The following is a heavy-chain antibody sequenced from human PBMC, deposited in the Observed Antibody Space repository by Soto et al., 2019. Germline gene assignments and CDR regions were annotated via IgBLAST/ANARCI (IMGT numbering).Heavy chain of an antibody. CDR3: AMVDVYVTPSPQDV. Sequence: QVQLVQSGVEVKNPGASVKVSCKASGYTFTRYGIGWARQAPGQGLEWMGWINTYNGNTNYAQNVQGRVTLTPDTSTSTAYMELRSLRSNDTAIYYCAMVDVYVTPSPQDVWGQGTTVIVSS. CDR1: GYTFTRYG. CDR2: INTYNGNT. V-gene: IGHV1-18*01. D-gene: IGHD3-16*01. J-gene: IGHJ6*02.